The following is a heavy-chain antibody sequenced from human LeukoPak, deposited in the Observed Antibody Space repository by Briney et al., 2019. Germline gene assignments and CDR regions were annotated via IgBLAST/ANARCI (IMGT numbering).Heavy chain of an antibody. J-gene: IGHJ5*02. D-gene: IGHD6-13*01. CDR2: INHSGST. CDR3: ARGLLGSGSWHGDWFDP. CDR1: GGSFSGYY. V-gene: IGHV4-34*01. Sequence: TSETLSLTCAVYGGSFSGYYWSWIRQPPGKVLEWIGEINHSGSTNYNPSLKSRVTISVDTSKNQFSLKLSSVTAADTAVYYCARGLLGSGSWHGDWFDPWGQGTLVTVSS.